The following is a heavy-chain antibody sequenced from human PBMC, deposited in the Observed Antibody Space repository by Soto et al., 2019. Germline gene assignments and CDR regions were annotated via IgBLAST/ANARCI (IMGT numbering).Heavy chain of an antibody. Sequence: ETLSLTCAVYGGSFSGYYWSWIRQPPGKGLEWVGRIKSKTDGGTTDYAAPVKGRFTISRDDSKNTLYLQMNSLKTEDTAVYYCTTGIGDYDYWGQGTLVTVSS. CDR1: GGSFSGYY. D-gene: IGHD4-17*01. CDR3: TTGIGDYDY. CDR2: IKSKTDGGTT. V-gene: IGHV3-15*01. J-gene: IGHJ4*02.